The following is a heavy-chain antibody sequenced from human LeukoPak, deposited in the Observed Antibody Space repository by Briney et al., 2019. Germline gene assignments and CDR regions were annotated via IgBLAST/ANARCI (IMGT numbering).Heavy chain of an antibody. V-gene: IGHV4-39*01. CDR2: IYYSGST. CDR3: AGNIVVVPAAIVDGDH. J-gene: IGHJ4*02. CDR1: GGSISSSNYY. D-gene: IGHD2-2*01. Sequence: PSETLSLTCSVSGGSISSSNYYWGWIRQPPGKGLKWIGSIYYSGSTYYNPSLKSRVTISVDTSKNQFSLKLSSVTAADTAVYYCAGNIVVVPAAIVDGDHWGQGTLVTVSS.